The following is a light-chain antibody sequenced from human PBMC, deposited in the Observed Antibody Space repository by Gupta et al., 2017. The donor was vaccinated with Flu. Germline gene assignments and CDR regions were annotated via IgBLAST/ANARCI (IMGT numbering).Light chain of an antibody. CDR3: QQYGSSPRT. Sequence: GTLSLSPGERATLSCKASQSVSSSYLAGYQQKPGQAPRLLIYGASSRATGIPDRCSGSGSGTDFTLTISRLEPEDFAVYYCQQYGSSPRTFGQGTKVEIK. J-gene: IGKJ1*01. CDR1: QSVSSSY. CDR2: GAS. V-gene: IGKV3-20*01.